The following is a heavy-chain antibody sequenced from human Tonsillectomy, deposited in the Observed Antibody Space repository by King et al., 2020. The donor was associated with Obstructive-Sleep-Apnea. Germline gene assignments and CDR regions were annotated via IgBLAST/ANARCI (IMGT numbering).Heavy chain of an antibody. D-gene: IGHD5-12*01. CDR1: GFTFSNAW. J-gene: IGHJ4*02. CDR3: TTGDSGYDLDY. CDR2: LKSKTEGGTT. Sequence: VQLVESGGGLVKPGGSLRLSCAASGFTFSNAWMSWVRQAPGKGREWGGRLKSKTEGGTTDYAAPVKGRFTISRDDSKNTLYLQMNSLKTEDTAMYYCTTGDSGYDLDYWGQGTQVTVSS. V-gene: IGHV3-15*01.